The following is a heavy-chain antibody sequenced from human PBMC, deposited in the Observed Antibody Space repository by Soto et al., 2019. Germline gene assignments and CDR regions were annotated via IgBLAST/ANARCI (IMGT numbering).Heavy chain of an antibody. CDR3: ARERRDLAWLVRGSDYYYYCREG. Sequence: PSETLSLTGTVSGGSISSYYWRWIRQPAGKGLEWIGRIYTSGSTNYNPSLKSRVTMSVDTSKNQFSLKLSSVTAADTAVYYCARERRDLAWLVRGSDYYYYCREGWGRGNT. CDR2: IYTSGST. V-gene: IGHV4-4*07. D-gene: IGHD6-19*01. CDR1: GGSISSYY. J-gene: IGHJ6*01.